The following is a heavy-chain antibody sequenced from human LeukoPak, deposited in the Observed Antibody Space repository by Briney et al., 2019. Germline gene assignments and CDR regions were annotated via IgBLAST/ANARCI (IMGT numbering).Heavy chain of an antibody. CDR2: INPSGGST. D-gene: IGHD1-14*01. CDR3: ARCARFRTSSYFDY. J-gene: IGHJ4*02. Sequence: ASVTVSCKASRYTLTSYYMHWLRPAPGQGLEGMGLINPSGGSTSYAQKLQGRVTMTRDTSTSTVYMDLSSLRSEDTAEYYSARCARFRTSSYFDYWGQGTLVTVSS. CDR1: RYTLTSYY. V-gene: IGHV1-46*01.